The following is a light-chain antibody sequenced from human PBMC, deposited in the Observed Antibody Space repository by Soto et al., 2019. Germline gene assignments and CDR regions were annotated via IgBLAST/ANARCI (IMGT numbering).Light chain of an antibody. CDR3: LQHNSYPLT. Sequence: ASQYIASHLNWYQQKPGKAPKLLIHGASSLQSGVPSRFSGSGSGTEFTLTISSLQPEDFATYYCLQHNSYPLTFGGGTKVDIK. V-gene: IGKV1-17*01. CDR2: GAS. J-gene: IGKJ4*01. CDR1: QYIASH.